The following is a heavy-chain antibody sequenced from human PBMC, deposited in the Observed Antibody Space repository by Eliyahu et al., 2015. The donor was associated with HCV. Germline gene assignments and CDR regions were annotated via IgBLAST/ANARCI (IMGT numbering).Heavy chain of an antibody. Sequence: QVQLVQSGAEVKKPGASVKVSCKASGYTLNYFGMHWVRQAPGHGLEWMGWINPGNGDTKDSRMVQGRVTITRDTSASTFYMELSSLRSEDTAVYYCARAYREGMDVWGQGTTVTVSS. V-gene: IGHV1-3*01. D-gene: IGHD1-26*01. J-gene: IGHJ6*02. CDR1: GYTLNYFG. CDR3: ARAYREGMDV. CDR2: INPGNGDT.